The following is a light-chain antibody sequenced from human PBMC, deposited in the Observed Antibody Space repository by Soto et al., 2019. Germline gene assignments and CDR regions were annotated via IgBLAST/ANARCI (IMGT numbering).Light chain of an antibody. Sequence: QSVLTQPPSASGSPGQSVTISCTGTSSDVGGYNYVSWYQQHPGKAPKLMIYEVSKRPSGVPDRFSGSKSGNTASLTVSGLQAEDEADYYCSSYAGRVFGGGTQLTVL. CDR3: SSYAGRV. CDR2: EVS. J-gene: IGLJ2*01. CDR1: SSDVGGYNY. V-gene: IGLV2-8*01.